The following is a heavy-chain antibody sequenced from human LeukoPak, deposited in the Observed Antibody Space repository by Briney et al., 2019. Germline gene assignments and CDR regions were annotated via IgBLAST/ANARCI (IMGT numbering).Heavy chain of an antibody. CDR1: GFTFNNYA. D-gene: IGHD1-26*01. J-gene: IGHJ4*02. CDR2: ISNNGGGT. CDR3: AKGGEGGSHRYFEY. V-gene: IGHV3-64*04. Sequence: GGSLRLSCSASGFTFNNYAMHWVRQAPGKGLEHVAVISNNGGGTYYADSVKGRSSISRDNSKNTLYLQMNSLRPEDTAVYYCAKGGEGGSHRYFEYWGQGTLVTVSS.